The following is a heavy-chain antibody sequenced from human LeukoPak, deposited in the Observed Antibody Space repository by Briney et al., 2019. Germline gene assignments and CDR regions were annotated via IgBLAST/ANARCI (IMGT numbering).Heavy chain of an antibody. V-gene: IGHV3-21*01. D-gene: IGHD5-18*01. Sequence: GGSLRLSCAASGFTFSSYSMNWVRQAPGKGLEWVSSISSSSSYIYYADSVKGRFTISRDNAKNSLYLQMNSLRAEDTAVYYCARDSGYSYTSAEFDYWGQGTLVTVSS. CDR3: ARDSGYSYTSAEFDY. CDR1: GFTFSSYS. CDR2: ISSSSSYI. J-gene: IGHJ4*02.